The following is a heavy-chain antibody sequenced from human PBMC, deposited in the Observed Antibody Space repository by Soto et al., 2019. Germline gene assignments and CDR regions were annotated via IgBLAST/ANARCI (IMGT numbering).Heavy chain of an antibody. D-gene: IGHD1-1*01. J-gene: IGHJ4*02. CDR3: VRGENWNDEASDY. V-gene: IGHV3-33*01. CDR1: GFMFSNHG. CDR2: IWSDGNNR. Sequence: QVQLVESGGGVVQPGRSLRLSCAASGFMFSNHGMHWVRQAPGKGLEWVAVIWSDGNNRYYADSVKGRFTISRDNSKNTLNLQMNSLRAEDTAVYYGVRGENWNDEASDYWGQGTLVTVSS.